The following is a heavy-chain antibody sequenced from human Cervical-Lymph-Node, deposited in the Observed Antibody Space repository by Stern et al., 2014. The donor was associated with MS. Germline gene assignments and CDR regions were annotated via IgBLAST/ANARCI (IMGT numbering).Heavy chain of an antibody. D-gene: IGHD1-20*01. Sequence: MQLVQSGAEVKKSGESLKISCKGSGYSFTSFWVGWVRQMPGKGLEWMGIIYPGDSDTKYSPSFQGLVTISADRSINTAYLQWSSLRASDSAIYYCARQASGLTASDYWGQGTLVTVSS. V-gene: IGHV5-51*01. CDR1: GYSFTSFW. CDR2: IYPGDSDT. J-gene: IGHJ4*02. CDR3: ARQASGLTASDY.